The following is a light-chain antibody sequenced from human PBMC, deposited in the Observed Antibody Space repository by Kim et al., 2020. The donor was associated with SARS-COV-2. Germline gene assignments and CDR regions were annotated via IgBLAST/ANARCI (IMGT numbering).Light chain of an antibody. CDR2: DVT. CDR3: VSSTVTTAPL. Sequence: GQSITISCTGTSSDVGAYNFVSWLQHHPGKAPTLIIYDVTKRPSGVSDRFSGSKSGNTASLTISGLQAEDEADYSCVSSTVTTAPLFGGGTQLTVL. J-gene: IGLJ2*01. V-gene: IGLV2-14*03. CDR1: SSDVGAYNF.